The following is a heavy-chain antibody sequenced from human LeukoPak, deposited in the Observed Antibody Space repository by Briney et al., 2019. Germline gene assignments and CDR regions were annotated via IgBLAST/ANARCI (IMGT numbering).Heavy chain of an antibody. CDR2: INPSGSET. Sequence: QAGGSLRLSCAASGFTLSNHWLTWVRQAPGKRPQWVAHINPSGSETAFLDSVRGRFTISRDSSKNSLYLQVNTLRVEDTAVYHCARGHYGLDVWGQGTTVTVPS. CDR1: GFTLSNHW. J-gene: IGHJ6*01. V-gene: IGHV3-7*01. CDR3: ARGHYGLDV.